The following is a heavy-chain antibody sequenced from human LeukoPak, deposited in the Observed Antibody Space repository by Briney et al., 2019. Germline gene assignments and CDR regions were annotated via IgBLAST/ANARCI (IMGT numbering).Heavy chain of an antibody. CDR3: TRRTYCSGGNCNEDY. J-gene: IGHJ4*02. V-gene: IGHV3-49*03. CDR2: IRAKAYGGTA. Sequence: GRSLRLSCTASGFTFTDYAMSWFRQAPGKGLEWVGFIRAKAYGGTADYAASVKGRFTLSRDDSKSIAYLQMNSLKTEDTAVYYCTRRTYCSGGNCNEDYWGQGTLVTVSS. CDR1: GFTFTDYA. D-gene: IGHD2-15*01.